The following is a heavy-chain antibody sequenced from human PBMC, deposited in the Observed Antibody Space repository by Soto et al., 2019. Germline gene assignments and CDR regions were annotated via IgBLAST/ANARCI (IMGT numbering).Heavy chain of an antibody. V-gene: IGHV1-69*01. J-gene: IGHJ4*02. Sequence: VSYKARARSFRNYSINRVRQAPGQGLEWMGEIIPIFGTANYAQKFQGRVTITADESTSTAYMELSSLRSEDTAVYYCARDGGRHSGGIDYWGQGTLVTVSS. CDR1: ARSFRNYS. CDR3: ARDGGRHSGGIDY. CDR2: IIPIFGTA. D-gene: IGHD1-26*01.